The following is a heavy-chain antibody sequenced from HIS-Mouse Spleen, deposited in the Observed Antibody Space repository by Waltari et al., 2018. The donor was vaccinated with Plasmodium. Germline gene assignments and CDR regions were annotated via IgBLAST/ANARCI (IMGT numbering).Heavy chain of an antibody. D-gene: IGHD6-6*01. CDR3: ARTTYSSSSAKYYYYGMDV. J-gene: IGHJ6*02. CDR1: GFSLSTSGMC. Sequence: QVTLRESGPALVKPTQTLTLTCTFSGFSLSTSGMCVSWFRQPPRKALEWLARIDWDDDKYYSTSLKTRLTISKDTSKNQVVLTMTNMDPVDTATYYCARTTYSSSSAKYYYYGMDVWGQGTTVTVSS. V-gene: IGHV2-70*15. CDR2: IDWDDDK.